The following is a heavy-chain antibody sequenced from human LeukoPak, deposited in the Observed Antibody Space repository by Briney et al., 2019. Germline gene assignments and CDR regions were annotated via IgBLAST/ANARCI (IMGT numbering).Heavy chain of an antibody. J-gene: IGHJ3*02. CDR3: ARDRDGGFAFDI. D-gene: IGHD2-15*01. CDR2: IMPNGETR. CDR1: GFTFSSYA. V-gene: IGHV3-64*01. Sequence: GGSLRLSCAASGFTFSSYAMSWVRQAPGKGLEYVSAIMPNGETRGYANSMKGRFTISRDNSKNTLYLQMGSLRAEDMAIYYCARDRDGGFAFDIWGQGTLVTVSS.